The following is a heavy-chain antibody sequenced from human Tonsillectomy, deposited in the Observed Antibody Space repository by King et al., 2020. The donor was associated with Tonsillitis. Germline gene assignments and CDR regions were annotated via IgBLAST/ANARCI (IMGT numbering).Heavy chain of an antibody. J-gene: IGHJ4*02. CDR1: GGTFISHD. D-gene: IGHD3-22*01. Sequence: QLVQSGAEVKKPGSSVKISCKASGGTFISHDIAWVRQAPGQGLEWMGRSIPILCTGNYAQKFQGRVRITADTSTSTAYMELSSLRSEDTAVYYCARGLYDSSGFTLGDWGQGTLVTVSS. CDR3: ARGLYDSSGFTLGD. V-gene: IGHV1-69*09. CDR2: SIPILCTG.